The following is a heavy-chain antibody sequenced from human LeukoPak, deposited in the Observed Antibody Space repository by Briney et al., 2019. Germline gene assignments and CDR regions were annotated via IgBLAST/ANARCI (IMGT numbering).Heavy chain of an antibody. Sequence: GASVKVSCKASGYTFSSYSINWVRQAPGQGLEWKGWISTYNGNTNYAQKLRGRVTMTTDTSTSTAYMELRSLRSDDTAVYYCAKDRWRDGSSSFDNWGQGTLVTVSS. CDR2: ISTYNGNT. D-gene: IGHD6-6*01. CDR3: AKDRWRDGSSSFDN. V-gene: IGHV1-18*01. CDR1: GYTFSSYS. J-gene: IGHJ4*02.